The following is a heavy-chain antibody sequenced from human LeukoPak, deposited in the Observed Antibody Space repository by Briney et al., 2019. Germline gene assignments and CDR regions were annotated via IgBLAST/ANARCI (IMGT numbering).Heavy chain of an antibody. J-gene: IGHJ5*02. CDR3: AREIIPAHNWFAP. V-gene: IGHV4-61*02. CDR2: FYTSGST. D-gene: IGHD6-6*01. Sequence: SQTLSLTCTVSGGSISSGSYSWGWIRQPAGKGLEWIVRFYTSGSTNYNPSLKRRVTISVHTPKNQFSLHLSSVTPADTAVYYCAREIIPAHNWFAPWGQGTLVTVPS. CDR1: GGSISSGSYS.